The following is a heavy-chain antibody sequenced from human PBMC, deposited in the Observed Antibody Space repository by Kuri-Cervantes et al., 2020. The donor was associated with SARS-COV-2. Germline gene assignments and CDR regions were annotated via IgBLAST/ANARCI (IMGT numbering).Heavy chain of an antibody. J-gene: IGHJ3*02. CDR1: GGSISSSSYY. Sequence: SETLSLTCTVSGGSISSSSYYWGWIRQPPGKGLEWIGSIYYSGSANYNPSLKSRVTISVDTSKKQFSLKLPSVTAADTAVYYCASGITDAFDIWGQGTMVTVSS. CDR3: ASGITDAFDI. V-gene: IGHV4-39*01. CDR2: IYYSGSA.